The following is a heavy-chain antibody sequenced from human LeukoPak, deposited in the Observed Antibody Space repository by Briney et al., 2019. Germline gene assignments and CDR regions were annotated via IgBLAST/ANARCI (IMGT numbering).Heavy chain of an antibody. J-gene: IGHJ6*02. D-gene: IGHD3-10*01. V-gene: IGHV1-69*13. CDR1: GGTFSSYA. CDR2: IIPIFDTA. Sequence: SVKVSCKASGGTFSSYAISWVRQAPGQGLEWMGGIIPIFDTANYAQKFQGRVTMTADESTSTAYMELSSLRSEDTAVYYCARGVGSGSYYNPSYYYYGMDVWGQGTTVTVSS. CDR3: ARGVGSGSYYNPSYYYYGMDV.